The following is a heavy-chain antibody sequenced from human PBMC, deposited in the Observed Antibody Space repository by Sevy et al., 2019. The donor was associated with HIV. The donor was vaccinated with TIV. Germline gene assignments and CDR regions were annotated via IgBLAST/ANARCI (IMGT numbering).Heavy chain of an antibody. CDR2: IYWDDDK. CDR1: GFSLSTSGVG. D-gene: IGHD2-2*01. Sequence: SGPTLVNPTQTLTLTCTFSGFSLSTSGVGVGWIRQPPGKALEWLALIYWDDDKRYSPSLKSRLTITKDTSKNQVVLTMTNMDPVDTATYYCAHRREDIVVVPAAIGWFDPWGQGTLVTVSS. J-gene: IGHJ5*02. V-gene: IGHV2-5*02. CDR3: AHRREDIVVVPAAIGWFDP.